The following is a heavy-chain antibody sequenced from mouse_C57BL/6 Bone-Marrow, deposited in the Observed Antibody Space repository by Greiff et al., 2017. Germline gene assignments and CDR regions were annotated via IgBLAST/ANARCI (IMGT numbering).Heavy chain of an antibody. V-gene: IGHV3-6*01. J-gene: IGHJ4*01. Sequence: EVQRVESGPGLVKPSQSLSFTCSVTGYSITSGYYWNWIRQFPGNKLEWMGYISYDGSNNYNPTLKNRISITRDTSKNQFFLKLNSVTTEDTATYYCARRDYGIDYAMDYWCQGPSVTV. CDR2: ISYDGSN. CDR1: GYSITSGYY. CDR3: ARRDYGIDYAMDY. D-gene: IGHD2-1*01.